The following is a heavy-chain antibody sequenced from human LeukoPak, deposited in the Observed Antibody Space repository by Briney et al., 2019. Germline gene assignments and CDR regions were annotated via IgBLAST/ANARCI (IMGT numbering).Heavy chain of an antibody. Sequence: PGGSLRLSCAASGFTFSSYGMHWVRQAPGKGLEWVAFIRYDGSNKYYADSVKGRFTISRDNSKNTLYLQMNSLRAEDTAVYYCAKLAGDWRSYYYHYMDVWGKGTTVTVSS. D-gene: IGHD2-21*02. CDR2: IRYDGSNK. J-gene: IGHJ6*03. V-gene: IGHV3-30*02. CDR1: GFTFSSYG. CDR3: AKLAGDWRSYYYHYMDV.